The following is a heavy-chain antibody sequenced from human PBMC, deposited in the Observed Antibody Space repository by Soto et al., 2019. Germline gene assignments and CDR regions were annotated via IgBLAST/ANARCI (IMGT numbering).Heavy chain of an antibody. V-gene: IGHV3-23*01. J-gene: IGHJ5*02. D-gene: IGHD1-26*01. CDR2: ISGSGGST. CDR3: ANDRRRELSWFDP. Sequence: QPGGSLRLCCAASGFTCSSYAMSWVRQAPGKGLEWVSAISGSGGSTYYADSVKGRFTISRDNSKNTLYLQMNSLRAEDTAVYYCANDRRRELSWFDPWGQGTLVTVSS. CDR1: GFTCSSYA.